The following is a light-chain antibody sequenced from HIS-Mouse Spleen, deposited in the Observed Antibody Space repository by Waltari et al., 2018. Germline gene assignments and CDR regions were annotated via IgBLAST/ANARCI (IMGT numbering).Light chain of an antibody. V-gene: IGKV4-1*01. CDR3: QQYYSTPYT. Sequence: DIVMTQSPDSLAVSLGERATNNCKSSQSVLYSSNNKNCLAWYQQKPGQPPKLLIYWASTRESGVPDRFSGSGSGTDFTLTISSLQAEDVAVYYCQQYYSTPYTFGQGTKLEIK. J-gene: IGKJ2*01. CDR1: QSVLYSSNNKNC. CDR2: WAS.